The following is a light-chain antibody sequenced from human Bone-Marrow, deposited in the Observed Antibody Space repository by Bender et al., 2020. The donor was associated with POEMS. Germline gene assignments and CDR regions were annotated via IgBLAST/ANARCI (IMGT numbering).Light chain of an antibody. CDR2: EVT. V-gene: IGLV2-23*02. Sequence: QSALTQPASVSGSPGQSITISCTGTSSDVGGYNYVSWYQQHPGKATKLMIYEVTKRPSGVSSRFSGSKSGNTASLTISGLQAEDEADYYCCSYAGSTTVFGGGTELTVL. J-gene: IGLJ2*01. CDR3: CSYAGSTTV. CDR1: SSDVGGYNY.